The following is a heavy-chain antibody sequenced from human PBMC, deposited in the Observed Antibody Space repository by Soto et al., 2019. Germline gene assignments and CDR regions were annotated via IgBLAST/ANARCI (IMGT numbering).Heavy chain of an antibody. CDR1: GGSFSSSY. CDR3: AREVAYSPDLRIHY. J-gene: IGHJ4*02. D-gene: IGHD3-16*01. CDR2: INRSGGT. V-gene: IGHV4-34*01. Sequence: QVQLQQWGAGLLKPSETLSLTCAVSGGSFSSSYWSWIRQPPGKGLEWIGEINRSGGTNYNPSLRGRFTIPAGPAKNQFSLKLSSVTAAATAVYYCAREVAYSPDLRIHYWGQGTLVTVS.